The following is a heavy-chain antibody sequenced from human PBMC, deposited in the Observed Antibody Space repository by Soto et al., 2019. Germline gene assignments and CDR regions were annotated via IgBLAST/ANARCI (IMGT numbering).Heavy chain of an antibody. Sequence: GGSLRLSCAASGFTFSSYSMNWVRQAPGKGLEWVSSISSSSSYIYYADSVKGRFTISRDNAKNSLYLQMNSLRAEDTAVYYCASGYGYGHYYYGMDVWGQGTTVTVSS. CDR3: ASGYGYGHYYYGMDV. CDR2: ISSSSSYI. D-gene: IGHD5-18*01. J-gene: IGHJ6*02. CDR1: GFTFSSYS. V-gene: IGHV3-21*01.